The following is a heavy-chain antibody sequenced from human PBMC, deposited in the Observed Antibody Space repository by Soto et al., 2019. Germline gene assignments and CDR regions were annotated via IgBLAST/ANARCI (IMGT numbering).Heavy chain of an antibody. J-gene: IGHJ4*02. D-gene: IGHD3-10*01. CDR3: ATSYGSGYRALHS. V-gene: IGHV1-69*02. Sequence: QVQLVQSGAEVKKPGSSVKVSCKASGDTFSFYTINWVRQAPGLGLEWVGRINPLLSMSNYAQKFQGRVTMTAHKSTNTAYMELRSLRSEDTAMYFCATSYGSGYRALHSWGQGALVTVSS. CDR1: GDTFSFYT. CDR2: INPLLSMS.